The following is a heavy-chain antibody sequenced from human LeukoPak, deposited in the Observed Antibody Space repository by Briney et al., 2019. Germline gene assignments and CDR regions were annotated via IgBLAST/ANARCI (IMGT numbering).Heavy chain of an antibody. V-gene: IGHV3-23*01. Sequence: GGSLRLSCAASGFTFSSYAMAWVRQTPGKGLEWVSTIDTSGDSTHYADSVKGRFTISRDNSKNTMYLQMNSLRVEDTAIYYCATDVGTVFFDNWGQGTVVTVSS. CDR1: GFTFSSYA. J-gene: IGHJ4*02. D-gene: IGHD3/OR15-3a*01. CDR3: ATDVGTVFFDN. CDR2: IDTSGDST.